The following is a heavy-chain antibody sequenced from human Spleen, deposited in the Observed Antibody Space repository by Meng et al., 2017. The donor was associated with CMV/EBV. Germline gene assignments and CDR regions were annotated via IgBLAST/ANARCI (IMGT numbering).Heavy chain of an antibody. CDR3: ASRIVVVPAATRVNWLDP. D-gene: IGHD2-2*01. J-gene: IGHJ5*02. CDR1: GSFSGVD. Sequence: GSFSGVDCSWLRQPPAKGLEWIGEINDSGSTNYNPSLNSRVTISVDTSKIQFSLKLSSVTSADTAVYYCASRIVVVPAATRVNWLDPWGQGTLVTVSS. CDR2: INDSGST. V-gene: IGHV4-34*01.